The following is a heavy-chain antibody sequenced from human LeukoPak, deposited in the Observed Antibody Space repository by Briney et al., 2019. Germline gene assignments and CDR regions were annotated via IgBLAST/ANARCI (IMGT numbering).Heavy chain of an antibody. CDR1: GFTFSSYG. CDR3: ARDAVYYYGSGSYYFIDY. D-gene: IGHD3-10*01. V-gene: IGHV3-33*01. Sequence: GGSLRLSCAASGFTFSSYGMHWVRQAPGKGLEWVAVIWYDGSNKYYADSVKGRFTISRDNSKNMLYLQMNSLRAEDTAVYYCARDAVYYYGSGSYYFIDYWGQGTLVTVSS. CDR2: IWYDGSNK. J-gene: IGHJ4*02.